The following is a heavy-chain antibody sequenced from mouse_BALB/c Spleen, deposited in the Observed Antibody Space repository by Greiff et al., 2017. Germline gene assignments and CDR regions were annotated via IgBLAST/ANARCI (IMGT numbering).Heavy chain of an antibody. CDR1: GFSLTGYG. V-gene: IGHV2-6-7*01. CDR3: TRDLRSGYGAMDY. CDR2: IWGDGST. J-gene: IGHJ4*01. Sequence: VQLKESGPGLVAPSQSLSITCTVSGFSLTGYGVNWVRQPPGKGLEWLGMIWGDGSTDYNSALKSRLSISKDNSKSQVFLKMNSLQTDDTARYYCTRDLRSGYGAMDYWGQGTSVTVSS. D-gene: IGHD3-1*01.